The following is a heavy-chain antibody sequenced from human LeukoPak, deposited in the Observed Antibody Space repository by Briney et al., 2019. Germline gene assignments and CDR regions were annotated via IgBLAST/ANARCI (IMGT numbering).Heavy chain of an antibody. V-gene: IGHV3-48*03. CDR1: GFTFSSYE. J-gene: IGHJ6*03. CDR3: AKDATAVVGTVYMDV. Sequence: GGSLRLSCAASGFTFSSYEMNWVRQAPGKGLEWISHISNFGDIIHYADSVEGRFTISRDNAKNSLYLQMDSLRAEDTAVYYCAKDATAVVGTVYMDVWGKGTTVTISS. D-gene: IGHD6-13*01. CDR2: ISNFGDII.